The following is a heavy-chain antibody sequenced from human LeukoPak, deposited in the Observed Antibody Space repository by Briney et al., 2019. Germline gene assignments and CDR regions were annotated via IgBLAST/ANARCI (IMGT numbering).Heavy chain of an antibody. CDR2: IWYDGSNK. Sequence: PGGSLRLSCAASGFTFSSYGMHWVRQAPGKGLEGVAVIWYDGSNKYYGDSVKGRFTISRDNSKKTLYLQMNSLRVEDTAVYYCARVSRIAAAGTQLDYWGQGTLVTVSS. D-gene: IGHD6-13*01. J-gene: IGHJ4*02. CDR1: GFTFSSYG. V-gene: IGHV3-33*01. CDR3: ARVSRIAAAGTQLDY.